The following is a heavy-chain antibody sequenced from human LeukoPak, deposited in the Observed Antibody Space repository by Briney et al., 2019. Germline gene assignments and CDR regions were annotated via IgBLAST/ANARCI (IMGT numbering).Heavy chain of an antibody. CDR3: VRSRSTWFGEVLAAFDI. V-gene: IGHV3-21*01. Sequence: PGGSLRLSCAASGFSFSSHSLNWVRQAPGKGLEWVSSISGSGLYIFYADSVKGRFTISRDNAKNSLYLQMNSLRAEDTAIYYCVRSRSTWFGEVLAAFDIWGQGTMVTVSS. J-gene: IGHJ3*02. CDR2: ISGSGLYI. D-gene: IGHD3-10*01. CDR1: GFSFSSHS.